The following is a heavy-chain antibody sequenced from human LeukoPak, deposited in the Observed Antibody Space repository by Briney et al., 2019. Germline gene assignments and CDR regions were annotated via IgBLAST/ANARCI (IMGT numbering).Heavy chain of an antibody. D-gene: IGHD2-15*01. J-gene: IGHJ6*03. V-gene: IGHV3-7*01. CDR1: GFTFSSYW. CDR2: KKQEGSEK. CDR3: ARDCSGGSCYERAYYYYYYMDV. Sequence: GGSLRLSCAASGFTFSSYWGSGVRQAPGRGLEGVANKKQEGSEKYYVDSVKGRFTISRDNAKNSLYLQMNSLRAEDTAVYYCARDCSGGSCYERAYYYYYYMDVWGKGTTVTVSS.